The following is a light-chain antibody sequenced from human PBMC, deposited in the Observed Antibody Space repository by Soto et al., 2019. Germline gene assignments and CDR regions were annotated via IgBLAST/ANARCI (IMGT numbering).Light chain of an antibody. V-gene: IGLV1-44*01. J-gene: IGLJ2*01. CDR3: QSYDSSLYASV. CDR1: TSNIGTNT. CDR2: VNN. Sequence: QSVLTQPPSASGTPGQTVTMSCSGSTSNIGTNTVTWYQQLPGSAPKVLIYVNNQRRSGVPDRFSGSKSGTSAFLAITGLQSEDEADYFCQSYDSSLYASVFGGGTKLTVL.